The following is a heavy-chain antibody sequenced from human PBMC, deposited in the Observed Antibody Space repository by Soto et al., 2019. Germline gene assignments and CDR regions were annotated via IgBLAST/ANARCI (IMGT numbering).Heavy chain of an antibody. V-gene: IGHV1-18*01. D-gene: IGHD6-19*01. CDR3: ARVGRRGGWPVLDF. Sequence: SVKVTCKAPGDTFASSGISSAQQAQEKVLEWMGWISAYNGNTNYAQKLQGRVTMTTDTSPSTAYVELRSLRSDDTAVYYSARVGRRGGWPVLDFWGQGTLDTV. CDR2: ISAYNGNT. J-gene: IGHJ4*02. CDR1: GDTFASSG.